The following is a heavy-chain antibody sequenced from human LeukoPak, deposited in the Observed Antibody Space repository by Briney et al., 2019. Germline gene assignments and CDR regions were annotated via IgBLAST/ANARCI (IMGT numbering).Heavy chain of an antibody. CDR1: GFTFSSYG. Sequence: GGSLRLSCAASGFTFSSYGMHWVRQAPGKGLEWVSIIIGSGGTTYYADSVKGRFTISRDNSKNTLYLQMNSLRAEDTAVYYCAKSEENYYFYGMDVWGQGTTVTVSS. CDR3: AKSEENYYFYGMDV. V-gene: IGHV3-23*01. J-gene: IGHJ6*02. CDR2: IIGSGGTT.